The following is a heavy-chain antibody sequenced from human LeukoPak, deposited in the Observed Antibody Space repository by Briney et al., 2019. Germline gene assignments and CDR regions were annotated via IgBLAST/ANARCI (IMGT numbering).Heavy chain of an antibody. CDR2: IIPILDIA. V-gene: IGHV1-69*02. CDR1: GGTFSSYT. CDR3: ASIKGSSGDDAFHI. D-gene: IGHD6-19*01. J-gene: IGHJ3*02. Sequence: SVKVSCKASGGTFSSYTINWVRQAPGQGLEWMGRIIPILDIANYAQKFQGRVTITADKSTSIVYMDLISLTSEDTAVYYCASIKGSSGDDAFHIWGQGTMVTVSS.